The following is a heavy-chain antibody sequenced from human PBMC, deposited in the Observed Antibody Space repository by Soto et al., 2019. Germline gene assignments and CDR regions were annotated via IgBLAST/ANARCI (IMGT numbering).Heavy chain of an antibody. CDR2: ISWNSGSI. Sequence: GGSLRLSCAASGFTFDDYAMHWVRQAPGKGLEWVSGISWNSGSIGYADSVKGRFTISRDNAKNSLYLQMNSLRAEDTALYYCAKDIGSGYCSGGSCYYGMDVWGQGTRSPSP. V-gene: IGHV3-9*01. D-gene: IGHD2-15*01. CDR1: GFTFDDYA. J-gene: IGHJ6*02. CDR3: AKDIGSGYCSGGSCYYGMDV.